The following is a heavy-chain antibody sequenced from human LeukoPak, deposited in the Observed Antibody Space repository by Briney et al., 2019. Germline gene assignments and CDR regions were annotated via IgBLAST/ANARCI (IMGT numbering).Heavy chain of an antibody. CDR2: IYTSGST. Sequence: SETLSLTCTVSGGSISSYYWSWIRQPAGKGLEWIGRIYTSGSTNYNPSLKSRVTMSVGTSKNQFSLKLSSATAADTAVYYCARTQLELLWFGESKNDAFDIWGQGTMVTVSS. V-gene: IGHV4-4*07. CDR3: ARTQLELLWFGESKNDAFDI. CDR1: GGSISSYY. J-gene: IGHJ3*02. D-gene: IGHD3-10*01.